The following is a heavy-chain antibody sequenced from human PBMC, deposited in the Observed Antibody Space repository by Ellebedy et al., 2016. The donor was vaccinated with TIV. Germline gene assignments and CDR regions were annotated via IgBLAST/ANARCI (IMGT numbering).Heavy chain of an antibody. CDR1: GFTFDDFS. V-gene: IGHV3-9*01. CDR3: AKDVGIAVAGSGGFDY. J-gene: IGHJ4*02. Sequence: GGSLRLSCEASGFTFDDFSMHWVRQVPGKGPEWVSGISWNSGRRGYADSVKGRFIISRDNAKNYLYLQMNSLRAEDTAFYYCAKDVGIAVAGSGGFDYWGQGILVTVSS. D-gene: IGHD6-19*01. CDR2: ISWNSGRR.